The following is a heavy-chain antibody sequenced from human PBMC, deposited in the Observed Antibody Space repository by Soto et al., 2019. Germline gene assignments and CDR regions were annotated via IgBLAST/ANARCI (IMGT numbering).Heavy chain of an antibody. CDR1: GYSIISGYY. Sequence: SETLSLTCAFSGYSIISGYYWGWIRQSPGKGLEWIGSVFHSGTTYSTPSLKTRLTISVDTSKNQFSLDLNAVTAADTAVYYCVRDFGDLHDFWSGSDYWGQGIPVTVS. CDR2: VFHSGTT. V-gene: IGHV4-38-2*02. CDR3: VRDFGDLHDFWSGSDY. D-gene: IGHD3-3*01. J-gene: IGHJ4*02.